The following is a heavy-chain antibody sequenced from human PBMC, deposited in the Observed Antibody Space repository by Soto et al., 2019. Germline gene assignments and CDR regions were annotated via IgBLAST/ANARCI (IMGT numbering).Heavy chain of an antibody. D-gene: IGHD5-18*01. CDR3: ARKQYSYGTTSFDY. Sequence: PSDTLSLTCAVYGGSFSSYYWSWIRQPPGKGLEWIGEINHSGSTNYNPSLKSRVTISVDTSKNQFSLKLSSVTAADTAVYYCARKQYSYGTTSFDYWGQGTLVTVSS. CDR1: GGSFSSYY. CDR2: INHSGST. V-gene: IGHV4-34*01. J-gene: IGHJ4*02.